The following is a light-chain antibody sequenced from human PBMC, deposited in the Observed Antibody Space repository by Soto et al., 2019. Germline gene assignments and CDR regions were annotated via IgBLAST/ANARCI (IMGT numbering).Light chain of an antibody. Sequence: EIVLTQSPATLSLSPGERATLSCRASQSVSSYLAWYQQKPGQAPRLLIYDASNRATGIPARFSGSGSGTDFTLTISSLEPEDFAVYYCQQYNNWTWTFGQGTKVDI. V-gene: IGKV3-11*01. CDR2: DAS. CDR1: QSVSSY. CDR3: QQYNNWTWT. J-gene: IGKJ1*01.